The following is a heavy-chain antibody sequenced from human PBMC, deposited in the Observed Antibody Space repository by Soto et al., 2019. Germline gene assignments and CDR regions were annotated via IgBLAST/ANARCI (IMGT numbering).Heavy chain of an antibody. J-gene: IGHJ6*02. CDR2: IWYDGSNK. CDR3: ARDILTSYGMDV. D-gene: IGHD7-27*01. V-gene: IGHV3-33*01. Sequence: QVQLVESGGGVVQPGRSLRLSCAASGFTFSSYGMHWVRQAPGKGLEWVAVIWYDGSNKYYADSVKGRFTISRDNSKNTLYLQMNSLRAEDTAVYYCARDILTSYGMDVWGPGTTVTVSS. CDR1: GFTFSSYG.